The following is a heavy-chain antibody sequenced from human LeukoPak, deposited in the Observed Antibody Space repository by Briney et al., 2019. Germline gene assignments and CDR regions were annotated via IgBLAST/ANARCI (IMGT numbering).Heavy chain of an antibody. J-gene: IGHJ4*02. D-gene: IGHD6-13*01. CDR2: IKEDGSEK. CDR1: GFTFSNYW. V-gene: IGHV3-7*01. Sequence: QSWGSLRLSCAASGFTFSNYWMSWVRQAPGKGLEWVANIKEDGSEKYYVDSVKGRFTISRDNARNSLYLQMNSLRAEDTAVYYCASGRQLGYWGQGTLVTVSS. CDR3: ASGRQLGY.